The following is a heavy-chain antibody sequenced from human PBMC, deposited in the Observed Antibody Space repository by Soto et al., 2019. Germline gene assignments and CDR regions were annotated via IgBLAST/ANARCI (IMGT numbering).Heavy chain of an antibody. CDR1: GFSFSSYD. J-gene: IGHJ4*02. D-gene: IGHD6-13*01. CDR3: ARGYSSSRDLGD. V-gene: IGHV3-33*01. CDR2: IWYDGSNK. Sequence: GGSLRLSRAASGFSFSSYDIHWVRQAPGKGLEWVAVIWYDGSNKYYADSVKGRFIISIDNSKNTLYLQMNSLRADDTAVYYCARGYSSSRDLGDWGQGTLVNVSS.